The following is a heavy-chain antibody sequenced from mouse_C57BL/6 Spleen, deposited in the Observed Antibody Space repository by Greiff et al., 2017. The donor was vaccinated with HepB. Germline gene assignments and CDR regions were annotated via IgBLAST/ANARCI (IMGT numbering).Heavy chain of an antibody. CDR1: GFTFSSYA. CDR2: ISSGGDYI. J-gene: IGHJ2*01. D-gene: IGHD1-1*01. CDR3: TRDKGDYYGSSPFDY. Sequence: EVQRVESGEGLVKPGGSLKLSCAASGFTFSSYAMSWVRQTPEKRLEWVAYISSGGDYIYYADTVKGRFTISRDNARNTLDLQMSTLKSEDTAMYYCTRDKGDYYGSSPFDYWGQGTTLTVSS. V-gene: IGHV5-9-1*02.